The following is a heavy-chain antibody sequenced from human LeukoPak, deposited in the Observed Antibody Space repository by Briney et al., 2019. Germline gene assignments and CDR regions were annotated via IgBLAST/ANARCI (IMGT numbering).Heavy chain of an antibody. CDR3: AKDRRIYTASTDY. J-gene: IGHJ4*02. D-gene: IGHD5-18*01. CDR1: GFTFSSYA. CDR2: ISGSGGST. V-gene: IGHV3-23*01. Sequence: GGSLRLSCAASGFTFSSYAMSWVRPAPGKGLEWVSAISGSGGSTYYADSVKGRFTISRDNSKNTLYLQMNSLRAEDTAVYYCAKDRRIYTASTDYWGQGTLVTVSS.